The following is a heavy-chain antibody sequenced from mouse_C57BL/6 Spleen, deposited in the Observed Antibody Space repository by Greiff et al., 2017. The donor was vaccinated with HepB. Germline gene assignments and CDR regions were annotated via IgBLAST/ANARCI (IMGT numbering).Heavy chain of an antibody. Sequence: EVKLVESGGGLVKPGGSLKLSCAASGFNFSSYAMSWVRQTPEKRLEWVATISDGGSYTDYPDNVKGRFTISRDNAKNNLYLQMSHLKSEDTAMYYCARDWDDYDEGFAYWGQGTLVTVSA. V-gene: IGHV5-4*01. J-gene: IGHJ3*01. D-gene: IGHD2-4*01. CDR1: GFNFSSYA. CDR3: ARDWDDYDEGFAY. CDR2: ISDGGSYT.